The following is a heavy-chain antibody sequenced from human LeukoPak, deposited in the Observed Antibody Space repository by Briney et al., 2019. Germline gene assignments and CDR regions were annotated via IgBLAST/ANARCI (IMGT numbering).Heavy chain of an antibody. D-gene: IGHD4-17*01. J-gene: IGHJ3*01. CDR1: VDSFSRHY. V-gene: IGHV4-59*11. CDR3: ARDLVTVTKGFDL. CDR2: ISYIVTT. Sequence: SETLSLTCAVSVDSFSRHYWTWIRQPPGRGLEWIGYISYIVTTNYNPSLKTRVTISIDTSKNKFSLKLSSVTTADTAVYYCARDLVTVTKGFDLWGLGTMVSVSS.